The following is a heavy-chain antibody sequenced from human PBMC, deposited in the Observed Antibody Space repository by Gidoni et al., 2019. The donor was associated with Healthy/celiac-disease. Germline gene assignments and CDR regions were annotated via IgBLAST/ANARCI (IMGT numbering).Heavy chain of an antibody. J-gene: IGHJ4*02. CDR2: ISGSGGST. V-gene: IGHV3-23*01. Sequence: EVQLLGSGGGWVQPGGSLRLSGATSGFTFSSYAMSWVRQAPGKGLEWVSAISGSGGSTYYADSVKGRFTISRDNSKNTLYLQMNSLRAEDTAVYYCAHNYDFWSGYYSYWGQGTLVTVSS. D-gene: IGHD3-3*01. CDR1: GFTFSSYA. CDR3: AHNYDFWSGYYSY.